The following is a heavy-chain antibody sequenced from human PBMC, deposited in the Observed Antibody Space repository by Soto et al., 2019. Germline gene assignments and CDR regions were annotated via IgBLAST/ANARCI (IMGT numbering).Heavy chain of an antibody. CDR2: IYYSGST. D-gene: IGHD5-12*01. Sequence: SETLSLTCTVSGGSISSYYWSWIRQPPGKGLEWIGYIYYSGSTNYNPSLKSRVTISVDTSKNQFSLKLSSVTAADTAVYYCARDCSVNQRWLRGYYGMDVWGQGTTVTVSS. CDR3: ARDCSVNQRWLRGYYGMDV. V-gene: IGHV4-59*01. J-gene: IGHJ6*02. CDR1: GGSISSYY.